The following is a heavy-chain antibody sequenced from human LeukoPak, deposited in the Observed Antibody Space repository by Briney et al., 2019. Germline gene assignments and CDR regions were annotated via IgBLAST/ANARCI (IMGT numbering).Heavy chain of an antibody. CDR1: GGSISSGGYY. Sequence: SETLSLTYTVSGGSISSGGYYWSWIRQHSGKGLEWIGYIYYSGSTYYNPSLKSRVTISVDTSKNQFSLKLSSVTAADTAVYYCARSGYSGYDNTFDYWGQGTLVTVSS. D-gene: IGHD5-12*01. V-gene: IGHV4-31*03. CDR2: IYYSGST. J-gene: IGHJ4*02. CDR3: ARSGYSGYDNTFDY.